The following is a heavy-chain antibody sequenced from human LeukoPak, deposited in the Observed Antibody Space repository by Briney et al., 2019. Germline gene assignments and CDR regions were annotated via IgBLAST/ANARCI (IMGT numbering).Heavy chain of an antibody. V-gene: IGHV4-61*01. CDR1: GASVSSASY. CDR3: ARDLSPVVVVAAGAFDI. Sequence: SETLSLTCTVSGASVSSASYWSWIRQPPGKGVEWIAHIYNGVNTNYNPSLKSRVTISVDTSKNQFSLKLSSVTAADTAVYYCARDLSPVVVVAAGAFDIWGQGTMVTVSS. CDR2: IYNGVNT. J-gene: IGHJ3*02. D-gene: IGHD2-15*01.